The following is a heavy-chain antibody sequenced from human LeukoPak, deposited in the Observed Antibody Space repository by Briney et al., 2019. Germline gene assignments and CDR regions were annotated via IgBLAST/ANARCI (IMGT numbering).Heavy chain of an antibody. CDR3: ARVYELRYFDWLLSGDAFDI. J-gene: IGHJ3*02. CDR2: INACNGNT. Sequence: GASVKVSCKASGYTFTSYAMHWVRQAPGQRLEWMGWINACNGNTKYSQKFQGRVTITRDTSASTAYMELSSLRSEDTAVYYCARVYELRYFDWLLSGDAFDIWGQGTMVTVSS. V-gene: IGHV1-3*01. CDR1: GYTFTSYA. D-gene: IGHD3-9*01.